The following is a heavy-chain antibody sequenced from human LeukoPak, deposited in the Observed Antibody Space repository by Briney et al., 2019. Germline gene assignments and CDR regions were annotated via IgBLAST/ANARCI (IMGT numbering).Heavy chain of an antibody. V-gene: IGHV5-51*01. D-gene: IGHD2-2*03. CDR3: ARRGYCSTTSCYPPGYYYYMDV. CDR2: IYPGDSDT. J-gene: IGHJ6*03. CDR1: GYSFTSYW. Sequence: GESLKISCKGSGYSFTSYWIGWVRQMPGKGLEWMGIIYPGDSDTRYSPSFQGQVTISADKSISTAYLQWSSLKASDTAMYYCARRGYCSTTSCYPPGYYYYMDVWGKGTTVTVSS.